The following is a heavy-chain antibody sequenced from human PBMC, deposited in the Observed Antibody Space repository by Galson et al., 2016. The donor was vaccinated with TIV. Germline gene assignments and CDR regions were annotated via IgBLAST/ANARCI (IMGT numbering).Heavy chain of an antibody. Sequence: SLRLSCAASGFTFSSYAMNWVRQAPGKGLEWVSAISGSGDNTFYAGSVKGRFTISRDTSKNTLYLQMSSLRAEDTALYYCAKGKGSSCDSGADYWGQGTLVTVSS. CDR2: ISGSGDNT. CDR3: AKGKGSSCDSGADY. D-gene: IGHD2-2*02. CDR1: GFTFSSYA. J-gene: IGHJ4*02. V-gene: IGHV3-23*01.